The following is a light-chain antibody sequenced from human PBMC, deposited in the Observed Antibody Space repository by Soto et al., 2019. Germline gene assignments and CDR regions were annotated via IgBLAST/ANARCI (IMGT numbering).Light chain of an antibody. CDR2: GVS. J-gene: IGKJ1*01. CDR3: QHYAGSPPWT. V-gene: IGKV3-20*01. Sequence: EIVLTQSPGTLSLSPGERATLSCRASQSVRSIYLAWYQQKPGQAPRLLIYGVSNRATGIPERFSGSGSGTDFTLTISRLEAEDFAVYYCQHYAGSPPWTFGQGTKVEIK. CDR1: QSVRSIY.